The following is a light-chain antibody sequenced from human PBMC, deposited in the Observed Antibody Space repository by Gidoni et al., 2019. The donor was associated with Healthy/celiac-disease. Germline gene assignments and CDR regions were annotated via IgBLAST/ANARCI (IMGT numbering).Light chain of an antibody. Sequence: DIQMTQSPSSLSASVGDRVTITCRASQSISSYLNWYQQKPGKAPNLLSYAASSLQRGVPSGFSGSGSGTDFTLTISSLQPEDFATYYCQQSYSTSITFGQGTRLEIK. J-gene: IGKJ5*01. CDR2: AAS. V-gene: IGKV1-39*01. CDR1: QSISSY. CDR3: QQSYSTSIT.